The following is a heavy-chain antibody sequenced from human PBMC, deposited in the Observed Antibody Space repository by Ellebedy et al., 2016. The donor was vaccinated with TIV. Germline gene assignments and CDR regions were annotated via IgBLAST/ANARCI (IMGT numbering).Heavy chain of an antibody. V-gene: IGHV3-66*01. CDR1: GLIVGSNY. CDR2: IFSGGDT. Sequence: GGSLRLSCAASGLIVGSNYLTWVRQAPGKGLEWVSQIFSGGDTFYADSVKGRFTVSRDNSVNTLYLQMNNLRAEDTAVYYCAELFEGYWGQGTLVTVSS. D-gene: IGHD3-10*01. J-gene: IGHJ4*02. CDR3: AELFEGY.